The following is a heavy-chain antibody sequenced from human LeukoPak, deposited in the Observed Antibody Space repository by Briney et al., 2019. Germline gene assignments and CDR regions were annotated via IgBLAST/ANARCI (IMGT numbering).Heavy chain of an antibody. CDR1: GYTFTGYY. V-gene: IGHV1-8*02. CDR3: ARGISDGEYEGGRGS. J-gene: IGHJ4*02. D-gene: IGHD4-17*01. CDR2: MSPNTVNT. Sequence: GASVKVSCKASGYTFTGYYMHWVRQAPGRGLEWMGWMSPNTVNTGYAQKFQGRLTMTKNASITTAYMELSSLTSEDTAVYYCARGISDGEYEGGRGSWGQGTLVTV.